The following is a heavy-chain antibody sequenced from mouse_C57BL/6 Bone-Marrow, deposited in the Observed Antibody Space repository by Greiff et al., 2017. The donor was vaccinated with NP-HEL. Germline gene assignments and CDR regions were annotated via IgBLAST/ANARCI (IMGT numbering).Heavy chain of an antibody. D-gene: IGHD2-3*01. CDR1: GYTFTSYW. Sequence: QVQLQQPGAELVKPGASVKVSCKASGYTFTSYWMHWVKQRPGQGLEWIGRIHPSDSDTNYNQKFKGKATLTVDKSSSPAYMQLSRLTSEDSAVYYCEISRLLPFYDTSMDYWGQGTSVTVSS. CDR2: IHPSDSDT. CDR3: EISRLLPFYDTSMDY. J-gene: IGHJ4*01. V-gene: IGHV1-74*01.